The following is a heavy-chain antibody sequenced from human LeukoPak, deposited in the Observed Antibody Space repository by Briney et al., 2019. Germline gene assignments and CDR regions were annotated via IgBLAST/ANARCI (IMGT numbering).Heavy chain of an antibody. Sequence: PSETLSLTCTVSGGSISSHYWSWIRLPPGKGLEWIGYTHYSGSTNYNPSLRSRVTISVDTSKNHFSLKLTSVTAADTAVYYCAKGGWYLDLWGRGTLVTVSS. J-gene: IGHJ2*01. CDR3: AKGGWYLDL. CDR1: GGSISSHY. CDR2: THYSGST. D-gene: IGHD3-16*01. V-gene: IGHV4-59*11.